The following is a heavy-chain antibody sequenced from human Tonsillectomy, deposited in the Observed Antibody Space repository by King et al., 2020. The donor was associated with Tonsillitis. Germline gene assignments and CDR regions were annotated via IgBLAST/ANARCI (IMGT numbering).Heavy chain of an antibody. Sequence: QLQESGPGLVKPAETLSLICSVSGGSISSSRHYWGWIRQPPGKGLEWIGSIYYSGSTYYNPALKSRVTISVDTANNQFSLKLTSVTATDTAVYYCARTSQQFPDYWGQGTLVTVSS. CDR1: GGSISSSRHY. J-gene: IGHJ4*02. D-gene: IGHD4-11*01. CDR3: ARTSQQFPDY. V-gene: IGHV4-39*01. CDR2: IYYSGST.